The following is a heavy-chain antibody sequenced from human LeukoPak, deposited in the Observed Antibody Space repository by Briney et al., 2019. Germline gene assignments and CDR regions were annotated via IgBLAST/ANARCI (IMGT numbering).Heavy chain of an antibody. V-gene: IGHV3-23*01. J-gene: IGHJ4*02. CDR3: ARGMYYEMDY. CDR2: ISGSGGST. Sequence: PGGSLRLSCAASGFMFNSYVMSWVRQAPGKGLEWVSAISGSGGSTYYADSVKGRFTISRDNAKNSLYLQMNSLRDEDTAVYFCARGMYYEMDYWGQGTLVTVSS. CDR1: GFMFNSYV. D-gene: IGHD3-3*01.